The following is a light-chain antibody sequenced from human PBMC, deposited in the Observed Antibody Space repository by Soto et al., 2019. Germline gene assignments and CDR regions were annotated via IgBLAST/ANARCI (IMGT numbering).Light chain of an antibody. CDR2: DTS. V-gene: IGKV3-15*01. CDR3: QQYNGWPLT. CDR1: QSVSSN. Sequence: EIVMTQSPATLSVSPGERATLSCRASQSVSSNLAWYQQKPGRPPRLLIYDTSTRATGIPARFSGSGSGTEFTLTISSLQSEDFAIYYCQQYNGWPLTFGGGTKVEIK. J-gene: IGKJ4*01.